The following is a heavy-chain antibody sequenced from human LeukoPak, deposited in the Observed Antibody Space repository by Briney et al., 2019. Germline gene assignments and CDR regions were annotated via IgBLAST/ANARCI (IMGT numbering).Heavy chain of an antibody. CDR2: IGSSDNRI. D-gene: IGHD6-19*01. CDR3: AREIVAGTFDS. CDR1: GFTLNDYY. Sequence: GGSLRLSCAASGFTLNDYYMSWIRQAPGKGLEWVSDIGSSDNRISYADSAKGRFTISRDIAKNSLYLQVNSLRAEDTAVYYCAREIVAGTFDSWGQGTLVTVTS. J-gene: IGHJ4*02. V-gene: IGHV3-11*01.